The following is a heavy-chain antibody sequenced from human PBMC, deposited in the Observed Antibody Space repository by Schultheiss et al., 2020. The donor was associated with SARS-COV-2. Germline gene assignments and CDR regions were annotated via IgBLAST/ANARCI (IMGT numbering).Heavy chain of an antibody. V-gene: IGHV4-30-4*01. CDR1: GGSISSGDYY. Sequence: SETLSLTCTVSGGSISSGDYYWSWIRQPPGKGLEWIGYIYYSGSTYYNPSLKSRVTISVDTSKNQFSLKLSSVTAADTAVYYCARDSSSGTYCLDYWGQGTLVTVSS. J-gene: IGHJ4*02. CDR2: IYYSGST. D-gene: IGHD1-26*01. CDR3: ARDSSSGTYCLDY.